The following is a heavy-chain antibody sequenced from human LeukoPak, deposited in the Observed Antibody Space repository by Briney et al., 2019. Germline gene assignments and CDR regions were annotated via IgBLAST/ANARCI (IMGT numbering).Heavy chain of an antibody. J-gene: IGHJ4*02. D-gene: IGHD4-23*01. V-gene: IGHV4-34*01. Sequence: SETLSLTCAIYSESFSGYFWSWIRQPPGKGLEWIGEINYSGSTNYNPSLKSRVTISLDTSKNQFSLRLSSVTAADTAVYYCARERGTTVVRWDYWGQGTLVTVSS. CDR2: INYSGST. CDR1: SESFSGYF. CDR3: ARERGTTVVRWDY.